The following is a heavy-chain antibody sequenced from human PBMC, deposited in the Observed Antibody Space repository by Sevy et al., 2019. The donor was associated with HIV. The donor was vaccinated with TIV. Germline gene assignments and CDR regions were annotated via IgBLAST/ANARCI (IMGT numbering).Heavy chain of an antibody. CDR2: IRSKAYGGTT. D-gene: IGHD6-6*01. J-gene: IGHJ4*02. V-gene: IGHV3-49*03. Sequence: GVYLRLSCTASGFTFGDYAMSWFRQAPGKGLEWVGFIRSKAYGGTTEYAASVKGRFTISRDDSKSIAYLQMNSLKTEDTAVYYCTRELYSSSSPYFDYWGQGTLVTVSS. CDR3: TRELYSSSSPYFDY. CDR1: GFTFGDYA.